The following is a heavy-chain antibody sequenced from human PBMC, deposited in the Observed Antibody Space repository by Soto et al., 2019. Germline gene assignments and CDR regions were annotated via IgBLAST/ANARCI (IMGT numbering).Heavy chain of an antibody. V-gene: IGHV1-46*01. Sequence: ASVKVSCKASGYTFTSYYMHWVRQAPGQGLEWMGIINPSGGSTSYAQKFQGRVTMTRDTSTSTVYMELSSLRSEDTAVYYCARERLAAGGGFYYYYGMDVWGQGTRVPVSS. J-gene: IGHJ6*02. D-gene: IGHD6-13*01. CDR2: INPSGGST. CDR1: GYTFTSYY. CDR3: ARERLAAGGGFYYYYGMDV.